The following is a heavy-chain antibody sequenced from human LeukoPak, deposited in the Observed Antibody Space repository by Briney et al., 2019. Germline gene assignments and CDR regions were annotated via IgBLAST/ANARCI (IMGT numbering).Heavy chain of an antibody. J-gene: IGHJ4*02. Sequence: PGGSLRLSCSASGFSFSSYAMHWVRQAPGKGLEHISLINNVGDRAYYADSVTGRFTISRDNPKNTLYLQMSSLRAEDTAVYYCAKAGDFWSGPIDYWGQGTLVTVSS. V-gene: IGHV3-64D*06. CDR2: INNVGDRA. D-gene: IGHD3-3*01. CDR1: GFSFSSYA. CDR3: AKAGDFWSGPIDY.